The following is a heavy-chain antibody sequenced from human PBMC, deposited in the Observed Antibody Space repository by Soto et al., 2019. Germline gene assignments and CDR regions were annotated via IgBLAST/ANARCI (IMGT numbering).Heavy chain of an antibody. CDR1: GFTFSSYV. Sequence: EVQLLESGGGLVQPGGSLRLSCAASGFTFSSYVMSWVRQAPGKGLEWVSGISGGGGSTYYADSVKGRFTISRDNSKNTLYLQMNSLRAEDTAVYYCAKDSAYGDYRDEAFDIWGQGTMVTVSS. D-gene: IGHD4-17*01. J-gene: IGHJ3*02. V-gene: IGHV3-23*01. CDR2: ISGGGGST. CDR3: AKDSAYGDYRDEAFDI.